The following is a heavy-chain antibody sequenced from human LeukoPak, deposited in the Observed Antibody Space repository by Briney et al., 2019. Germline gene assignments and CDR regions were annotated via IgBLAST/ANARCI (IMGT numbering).Heavy chain of an antibody. D-gene: IGHD6-19*01. CDR1: GGSISSYY. V-gene: IGHV4-4*07. J-gene: IGHJ4*02. CDR2: IYTSGSS. CDR3: ARDISVAGSFLLFDY. Sequence: SETLSLTCTVSGGSISSYYWSWIRQPAGKGLEWIGRIYTSGSSNSNPSLRSRVTMSADTSKNQFSLKLSSVTAADTAVYYCARDISVAGSFLLFDYWGQGTLVTVSS.